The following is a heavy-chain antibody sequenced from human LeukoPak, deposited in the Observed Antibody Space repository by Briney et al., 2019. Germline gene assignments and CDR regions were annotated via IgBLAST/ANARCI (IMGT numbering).Heavy chain of an antibody. J-gene: IGHJ4*02. CDR1: GFTFSGSA. Sequence: PGGSLKLSCAASGFTFSGSAMHWVRQASGKGLEWVGRIRSKANSYATAYAASVKGRFTISRDNSKNTLYLQMNSLRAEDTAVYYCAKDRSFGYSSGWYSVWGQGTLVTVSS. CDR3: AKDRSFGYSSGWYSV. V-gene: IGHV3-73*01. CDR2: IRSKANSYAT. D-gene: IGHD6-19*01.